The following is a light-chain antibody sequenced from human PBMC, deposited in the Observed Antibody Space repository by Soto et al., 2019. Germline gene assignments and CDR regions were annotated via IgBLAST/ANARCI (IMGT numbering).Light chain of an antibody. CDR1: RGISSY. CDR3: QQRNNWTLT. J-gene: IGKJ4*01. CDR2: EAS. V-gene: IGKV3-11*01. Sequence: EIVLTQSPANLSLSPGERATLSCRASRGISSYLGWYQQKPGQPPRLLIYEASNRATGIPARFSGSVSGTDGTLTISSLEKEDGSVYDCQQRNNWTLTFGGGTKVDIK.